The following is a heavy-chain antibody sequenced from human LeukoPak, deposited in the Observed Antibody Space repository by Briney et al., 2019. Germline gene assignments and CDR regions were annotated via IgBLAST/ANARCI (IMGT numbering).Heavy chain of an antibody. CDR3: ARATAGYAAFDY. CDR2: IYYSGST. D-gene: IGHD5-12*01. V-gene: IGHV4-59*01. J-gene: IGHJ4*02. Sequence: SGTLSLTCTVSGGSISSYYWSWIRQPPGKGLEWIGYIYYSGSTNYNPSLKSRVTISVDTSKNQFSLKLSSVTAADTAVYYCARATAGYAAFDYWGQGTLVTVSS. CDR1: GGSISSYY.